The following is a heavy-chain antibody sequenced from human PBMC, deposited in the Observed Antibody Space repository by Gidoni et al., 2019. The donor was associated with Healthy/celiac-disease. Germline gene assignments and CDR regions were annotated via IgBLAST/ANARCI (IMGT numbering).Heavy chain of an antibody. CDR3: ASLCSSTSCYTTNFDY. CDR1: GFTFSSYS. V-gene: IGHV3-48*02. J-gene: IGHJ4*02. Sequence: EVQLVESGGGLVQPGGSQRLSCAASGFTFSSYSMNWVRQAPGKGLEWVLYISSSSSTIYYADSVKGRFTISRDNAKNSLYLQMNSLRDEDTAVYYCASLCSSTSCYTTNFDYWGQGTLVTVSS. D-gene: IGHD2-2*02. CDR2: ISSSSSTI.